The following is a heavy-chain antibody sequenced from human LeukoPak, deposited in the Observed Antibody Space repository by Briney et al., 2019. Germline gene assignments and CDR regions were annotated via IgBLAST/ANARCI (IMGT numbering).Heavy chain of an antibody. Sequence: SETLSLTCAVYGGSFSGYFWSWIRQPPGKGLEWIGEISHSGSTNYNPSLKSRVTISVDTSKNQFSLKLSSVTAADTAVYYCARAGDYDFWSGYTSPYYYYMDVWGKGTTVTVS. CDR3: ARAGDYDFWSGYTSPYYYYMDV. D-gene: IGHD3-3*01. V-gene: IGHV4-34*01. CDR1: GGSFSGYF. CDR2: ISHSGST. J-gene: IGHJ6*03.